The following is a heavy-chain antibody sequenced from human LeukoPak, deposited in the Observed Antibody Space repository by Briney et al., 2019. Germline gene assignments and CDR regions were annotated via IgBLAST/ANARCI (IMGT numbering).Heavy chain of an antibody. CDR1: GGSISSYY. Sequence: SETLSLTCTVSGGSISSYYWSWIRQPPGKRLEWIGRINSSGGTNYNPSLKSRVTMSTDTSSNKFSLNLRSVTAADTAVYYCAREYGDLDYWGRGTLVTVSS. CDR2: INSSGGT. D-gene: IGHD4-17*01. J-gene: IGHJ4*02. V-gene: IGHV4-4*07. CDR3: AREYGDLDY.